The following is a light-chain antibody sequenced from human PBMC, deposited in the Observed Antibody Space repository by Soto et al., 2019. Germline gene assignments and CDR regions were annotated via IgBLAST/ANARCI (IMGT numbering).Light chain of an antibody. J-gene: IGKJ1*01. Sequence: DVVMTQSPLSLPVTLGQPAARSCISSQSLGGGDGNTYLGWFQQRPGQSPRRLIYKISNRFSGVPDRFSGSGAGTDFTLKISRVEAEDVGVYYCMQATQCPRTFGRGTKVDI. CDR1: QSLGGGDGNTY. CDR2: KIS. CDR3: MQATQCPRT. V-gene: IGKV2-24*01.